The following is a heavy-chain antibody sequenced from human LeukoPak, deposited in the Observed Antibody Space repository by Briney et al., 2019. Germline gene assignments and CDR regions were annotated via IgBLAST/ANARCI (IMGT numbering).Heavy chain of an antibody. CDR2: ISPDGSTT. CDR1: GFTFSSYW. J-gene: IGHJ4*02. CDR3: TRDFDFSSAI. V-gene: IGHV3-74*01. D-gene: IGHD3-3*01. Sequence: GGSLRLSCAASGFTFSSYWMHWVRQAPGKGLVWVSRISPDGSTTGHADSVKGRFTTSRDNAKNTLFLQMNSLRAEDTAVYYCTRDFDFSSAIWGQGTLVAVSS.